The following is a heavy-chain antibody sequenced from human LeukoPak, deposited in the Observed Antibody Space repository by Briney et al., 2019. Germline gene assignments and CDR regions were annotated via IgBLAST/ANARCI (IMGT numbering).Heavy chain of an antibody. CDR1: GYSISSGFY. V-gene: IGHV4-38-2*02. CDR3: ARQRYSGYAPKKDYKYRFYFDY. D-gene: IGHD5-12*01. Sequence: PSETLSLTCTVSGYSISSGFYWGWIRQPPGKGLEWIGEINHSGSTNYNPSLKSRVTISVDTSKNQFSLKLSSVTAADTAVYYCARQRYSGYAPKKDYKYRFYFDYWGQGTLVTVSS. J-gene: IGHJ4*02. CDR2: INHSGST.